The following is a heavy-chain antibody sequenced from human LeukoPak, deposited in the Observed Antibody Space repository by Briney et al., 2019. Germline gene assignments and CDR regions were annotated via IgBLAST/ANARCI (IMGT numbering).Heavy chain of an antibody. J-gene: IGHJ3*02. CDR3: AKDSLGGYTYGWGVFDI. CDR1: GFTFSSYE. Sequence: GGSLRLSCAASGFTFSSYEMNWVRQAPGKGLEWVSYISSSGSTIYYADSVKGRFTISRDNSKNTLYLQMNTLRADDTAVYYCAKDSLGGYTYGWGVFDIWGQGTMVTVSS. V-gene: IGHV3-48*03. CDR2: ISSSGSTI. D-gene: IGHD5-18*01.